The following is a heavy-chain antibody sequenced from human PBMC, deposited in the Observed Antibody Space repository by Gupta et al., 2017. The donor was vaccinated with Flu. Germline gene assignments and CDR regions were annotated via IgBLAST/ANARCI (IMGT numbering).Heavy chain of an antibody. CDR1: YA. J-gene: IGHJ4*02. CDR2: IRTKTYGEKT. Sequence: YAMSWVRQAPGKGLEWIGLIRTKTYGEKTEYAAAGKGRFTISRDESRSIEYLQMTTLSTAETDVYYWTRFEGSGYDENIDFWGQGTLVTVSS. D-gene: IGHD6-25*01. CDR3: TRFEGSGYDENIDF. V-gene: IGHV3-49*04.